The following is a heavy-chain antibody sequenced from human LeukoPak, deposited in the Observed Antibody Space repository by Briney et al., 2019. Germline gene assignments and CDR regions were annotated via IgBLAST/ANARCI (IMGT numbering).Heavy chain of an antibody. Sequence: GGSLRLSCAASEFTFDDYGMGWVRQAPGKGLEWVSGINWNGGSTGYADSVKGRFTISRDNAKNSLYMQMNSLRAEDTALYYCPRDIGPHAFDIWGQGTMVTVSS. CDR1: EFTFDDYG. J-gene: IGHJ3*02. D-gene: IGHD1-26*01. CDR2: INWNGGST. CDR3: PRDIGPHAFDI. V-gene: IGHV3-20*04.